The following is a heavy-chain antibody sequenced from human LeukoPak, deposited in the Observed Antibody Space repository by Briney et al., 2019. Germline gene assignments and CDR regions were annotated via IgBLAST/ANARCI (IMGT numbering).Heavy chain of an antibody. Sequence: PSETLSLTCTVSGGSISSYYWSWIRQPPGKGLEWIGYIYYSGSTNYNPSLKSRVTISVDTSKNQFSLKLSSVTVADTAVYYCARRNYGSGSYRYYYYGMDVWGQGTTVTVSS. D-gene: IGHD3-10*01. CDR2: IYYSGST. CDR3: ARRNYGSGSYRYYYYGMDV. J-gene: IGHJ6*02. CDR1: GGSISSYY. V-gene: IGHV4-59*08.